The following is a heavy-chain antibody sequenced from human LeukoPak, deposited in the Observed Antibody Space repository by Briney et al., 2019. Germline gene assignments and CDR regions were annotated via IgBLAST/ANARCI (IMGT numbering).Heavy chain of an antibody. CDR2: IVVGSGNT. V-gene: IGHV1-58*02. Sequence: ASVKVSCKASGFTFTSSAMQWVRQARGQRLEWIGWIVVGSGNTNYAQKFQERVTITRDMSTSTAYMELSSLRSEDTAVYYCVRDVWGDRDGYFDNWGRGTLVTVSS. J-gene: IGHJ4*02. CDR1: GFTFTSSA. D-gene: IGHD3-16*01. CDR3: VRDVWGDRDGYFDN.